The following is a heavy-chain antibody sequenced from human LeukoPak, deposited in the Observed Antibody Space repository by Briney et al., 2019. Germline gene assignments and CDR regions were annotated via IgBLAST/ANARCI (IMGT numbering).Heavy chain of an antibody. CDR3: VKDSIERNGVYDAFDV. CDR2: IGGGGVDR. CDR1: GFTFTDFA. J-gene: IGHJ3*01. Sequence: GGSLRLSWVASGFTFTDFAMNWVRQVPGKGPEWVSHIGGGGVDREYEESVKGRFTVSRDSSRNSLYLQMNSLRGEDTAIYYCVKDSIERNGVYDAFDVWGQGTKVTVAS. D-gene: IGHD2-8*01. V-gene: IGHV3-23*01.